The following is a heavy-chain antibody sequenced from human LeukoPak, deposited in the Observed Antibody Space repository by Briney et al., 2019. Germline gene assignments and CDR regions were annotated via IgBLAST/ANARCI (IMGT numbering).Heavy chain of an antibody. CDR3: ARGRSYCGRWYPFEAVYYFDY. CDR1: GVSFSGYY. CDR2: INHSGST. V-gene: IGHV4-34*01. D-gene: IGHD6-13*01. J-gene: IGHJ4*02. Sequence: SETLSLTCAVYGVSFSGYYWSWIRQPPGKGLEWIGEINHSGSTNYNPSLKSRITISVDTSRNQFYLKLSSVTAADTAVYYCARGRSYCGRWYPFEAVYYFDYWGQGTLVTVSS.